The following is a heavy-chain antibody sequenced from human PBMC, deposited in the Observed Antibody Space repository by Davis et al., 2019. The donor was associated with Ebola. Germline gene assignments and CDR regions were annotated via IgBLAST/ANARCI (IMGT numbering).Heavy chain of an antibody. CDR1: GGSISSFY. V-gene: IGHV4-39*01. CDR2: IYYRGKT. D-gene: IGHD3-10*01. J-gene: IGHJ3*02. Sequence: SETLSLTCTVSGGSISSFYWGWIRRPPGKGLEWIGSIYYRGKTYYNPSLKSRVTISLDTSKNQFSLKLRSVTAADTAVYYCARRPHLKSDFGSDAFDIWGQGTTVTVSS. CDR3: ARRPHLKSDFGSDAFDI.